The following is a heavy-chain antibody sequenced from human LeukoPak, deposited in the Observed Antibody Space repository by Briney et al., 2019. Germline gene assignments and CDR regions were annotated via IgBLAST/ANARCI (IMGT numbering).Heavy chain of an antibody. CDR1: GFTVSSNY. D-gene: IGHD3-22*01. Sequence: TGGSLRLSCAASGFTVSSNYMSWVRQAPGKGLEWVSVIYSGGSTYYADSVKGRFTISRDNSRNTLYLQMNSLRAEDTAVYYCARAGGYDSSGYYYIQNAFDIWGQGTMVTVSS. CDR3: ARAGGYDSSGYYYIQNAFDI. J-gene: IGHJ3*02. CDR2: IYSGGST. V-gene: IGHV3-53*01.